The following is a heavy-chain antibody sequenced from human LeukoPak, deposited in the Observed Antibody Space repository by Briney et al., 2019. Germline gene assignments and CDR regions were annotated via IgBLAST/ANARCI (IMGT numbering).Heavy chain of an antibody. CDR2: ISSSGSTI. CDR3: AREFGYSSGWYVFDY. CDR1: GFTFSSYE. J-gene: IGHJ4*02. V-gene: IGHV3-48*03. D-gene: IGHD6-19*01. Sequence: GGSLRLSCAASGFTFSSYEMNWVRQAPGKGLEGVSYISSSGSTIYYADSVKGRLTICRDNDKNSLYLQTNSLRAEDTAVYYCAREFGYSSGWYVFDYWGQGTLVTVSS.